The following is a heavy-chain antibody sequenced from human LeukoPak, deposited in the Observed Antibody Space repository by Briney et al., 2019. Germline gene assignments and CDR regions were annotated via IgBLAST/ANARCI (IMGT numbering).Heavy chain of an antibody. V-gene: IGHV1-2*02. Sequence: ASVKVSCKASGYTFTGYYMHWVRQAPGQGLEWMGWINPNSGGTNYAQKFQGRVTMTRDTSISTAYMELSRLISDDTAVYYCARVPYTSGWYDYFQHWGQGTLVTVSS. CDR2: INPNSGGT. CDR3: ARVPYTSGWYDYFQH. CDR1: GYTFTGYY. J-gene: IGHJ1*01. D-gene: IGHD6-19*01.